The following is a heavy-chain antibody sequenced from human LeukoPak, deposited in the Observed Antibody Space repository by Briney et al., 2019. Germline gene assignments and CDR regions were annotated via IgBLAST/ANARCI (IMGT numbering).Heavy chain of an antibody. CDR3: VRDWGGIEAAGDY. Sequence: ASVKVSCKASGYTLNSYDISWVRQAPGQGLEWMGWMNPNSGNTGYAQKFQGRVTMTRNTSISTAYMELSSLRVEDTAVYLCVRDWGGIEAAGDYWGQGTLVTVSS. CDR1: GYTLNSYD. J-gene: IGHJ4*02. D-gene: IGHD6-13*01. CDR2: MNPNSGNT. V-gene: IGHV1-8*02.